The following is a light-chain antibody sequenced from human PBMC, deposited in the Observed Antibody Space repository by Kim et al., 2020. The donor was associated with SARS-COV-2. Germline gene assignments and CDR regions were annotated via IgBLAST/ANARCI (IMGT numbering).Light chain of an antibody. CDR2: EGS. CDR3: CSYAGSSTV. CDR1: SSDVGSYNL. Sequence: QSALTQPASVSGSPGQSITISCTGTSSDVGSYNLVSWYQQHPGKAPKLMIYEGSKRPSGVSNRFSGSKSGNTGSLTISGLQAEDEADYYCCSYAGSSTVFGGGTQLTVL. V-gene: IGLV2-23*01. J-gene: IGLJ3*02.